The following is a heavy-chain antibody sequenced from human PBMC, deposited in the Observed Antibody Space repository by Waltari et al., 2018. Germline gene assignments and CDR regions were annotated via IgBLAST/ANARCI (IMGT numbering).Heavy chain of an antibody. CDR2: INHSGST. CDR3: ARVGYSYGLDY. Sequence: IRQPPGKGLEWIGEINHSGSTNYNPSLKSRVTISVDTSKNQFSLKLSSVTAADTAVYYCARVGYSYGLDYWGQGTLVTVSS. J-gene: IGHJ4*02. D-gene: IGHD5-18*01. V-gene: IGHV4-34*01.